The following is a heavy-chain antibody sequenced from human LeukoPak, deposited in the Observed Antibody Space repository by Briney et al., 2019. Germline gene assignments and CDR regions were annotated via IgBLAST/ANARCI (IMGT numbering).Heavy chain of an antibody. J-gene: IGHJ4*02. CDR3: TADLSPPVLYGSGRDFDS. CDR1: GFTLSNDW. V-gene: IGHV3-15*01. Sequence: GGSLTLSCAASGFTLSNDWRSWGRQAPGKGLEWVGRIKSKTDGGTTDYAAPVKGRFTISRDDSKNTLYLQMNSLKTEDTAVYYCTADLSPPVLYGSGRDFDSRGQRTLVTVSS. CDR2: IKSKTDGGTT. D-gene: IGHD3-10*01.